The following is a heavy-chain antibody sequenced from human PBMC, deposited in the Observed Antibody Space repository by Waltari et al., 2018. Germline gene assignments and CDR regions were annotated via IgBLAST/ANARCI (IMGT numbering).Heavy chain of an antibody. Sequence: QVDLVQSGPEVKKPGASVKVSCKTSGYIFNDYYLHWVRRAPGQGLEWLGWINPNGGATDYAPKFRDRVTITTDTSIRTVYMHLTSLTSDDTALYFCARLSEYWGQGTLITVSS. CDR1: GYIFNDYY. V-gene: IGHV1-2*02. CDR2: INPNGGAT. CDR3: ARLSEY. J-gene: IGHJ4*02.